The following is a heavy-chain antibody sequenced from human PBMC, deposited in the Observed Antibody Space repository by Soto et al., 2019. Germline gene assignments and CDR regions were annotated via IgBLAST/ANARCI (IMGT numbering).Heavy chain of an antibody. Sequence: SETLSLTCTVSGYSISSGYYWGWIRQPPGKGLEWIGSIYHSGSTYYNPSLKSRVTISVDTSKNQFSLKLSSVTAADTAVYYCARDPRNSGSYFDYWGQGTLVTVSS. D-gene: IGHD3-10*01. CDR1: GYSISSGYY. CDR3: ARDPRNSGSYFDY. CDR2: IYHSGST. V-gene: IGHV4-38-2*02. J-gene: IGHJ4*02.